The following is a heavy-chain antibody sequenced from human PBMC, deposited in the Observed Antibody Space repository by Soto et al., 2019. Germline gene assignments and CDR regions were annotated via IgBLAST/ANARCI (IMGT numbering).Heavy chain of an antibody. D-gene: IGHD6-13*01. CDR2: IFYSGTT. Sequence: SETLSLTCTVSGDSISSRSHYWGWLRQPPRKGLEWIGNIFYSGTTYYNPSLKNRITISVDTSKSQFSLRLSSVTAADTAVYYCATRPRAAPFDDWGQGTLVTVSS. V-gene: IGHV4-39*01. CDR3: ATRPRAAPFDD. CDR1: GDSISSRSHY. J-gene: IGHJ4*02.